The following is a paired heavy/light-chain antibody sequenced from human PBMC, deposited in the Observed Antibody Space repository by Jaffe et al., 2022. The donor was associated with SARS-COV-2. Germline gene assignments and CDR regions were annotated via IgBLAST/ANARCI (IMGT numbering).Heavy chain of an antibody. V-gene: IGHV1-3*01. CDR3: ARGLPNMDV. J-gene: IGHJ6*03. Sequence: QVQLVQSGAEVKKPGASVKVSCKASGYSFSSYVMYWVRQAPGQRPEWMGWIHAGSGDTKYSQRFQGRVTITRDTSANTAYMELSSLRSEDTAVYYCARGLPNMDVWGKGTTVTVSS. CDR1: GYSFSSYV. CDR2: IHAGSGDT.
Light chain of an antibody. Sequence: ETILTQSPATLFRSPGDRATLSCRASQSVRRNLAWYQQKPGQAPRLLIYDASKRATGIPARFSGSGSGTDFTLTISSLEPEDFAVYYCLQGNNGVFTFGPGTTMGI. J-gene: IGKJ3*01. CDR1: QSVRRN. CDR2: DAS. V-gene: IGKV3-11*01. CDR3: LQGNNGVFT.